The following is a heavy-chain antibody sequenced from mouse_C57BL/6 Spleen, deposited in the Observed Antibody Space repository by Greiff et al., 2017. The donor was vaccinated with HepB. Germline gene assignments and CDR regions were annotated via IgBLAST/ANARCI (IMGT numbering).Heavy chain of an antibody. CDR1: GYTFTDYE. Sequence: VKLVESGAELVRPGASVTLSCKASGYTFTDYEMQWVKQTPVQGLEWIGAIDPETGGTAYNQKFKGKAILTADKSSSTAYMELRSLTSEDSAVYYCTRPPNWYFDYWGQGTTLTVSS. CDR3: TRPPNWYFDY. CDR2: IDPETGGT. J-gene: IGHJ2*01. V-gene: IGHV1-15*01. D-gene: IGHD4-1*01.